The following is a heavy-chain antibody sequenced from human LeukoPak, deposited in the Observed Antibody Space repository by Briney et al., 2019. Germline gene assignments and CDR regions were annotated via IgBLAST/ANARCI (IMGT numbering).Heavy chain of an antibody. CDR1: GFPFSSCW. D-gene: IGHD4-17*01. CDR2: ISYDGSNK. CDR3: ARARDDYGDDNWFDP. J-gene: IGHJ5*02. V-gene: IGHV3-30-3*01. Sequence: GGSLRLSCVASGFPFSSCWMTWVRKAPGKGPEWVAVISYDGSNKYYVDSVKGRFTVSRDNSKNTVYLQMNSLRPDDTAVYHCARARDDYGDDNWFDPWGQGTLVTVSS.